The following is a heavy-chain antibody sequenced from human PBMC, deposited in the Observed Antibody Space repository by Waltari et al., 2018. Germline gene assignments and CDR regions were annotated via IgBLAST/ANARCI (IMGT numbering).Heavy chain of an antibody. CDR1: GSSISSGYY. V-gene: IGHV4-38-2*02. Sequence: QVQLQESGPGLVKPSETLSLTCRVSGSSISSGYYWGWIRQSPGKGLEGIGSVYKGGGARTTLYNKSLDNRLILSVDTSKNQFSLKLYSVTAADTAIYYCVRVVYYFDAWGQGILVTVSS. CDR3: VRVVYYFDA. J-gene: IGHJ4*02. CDR2: VYKGGGARTT.